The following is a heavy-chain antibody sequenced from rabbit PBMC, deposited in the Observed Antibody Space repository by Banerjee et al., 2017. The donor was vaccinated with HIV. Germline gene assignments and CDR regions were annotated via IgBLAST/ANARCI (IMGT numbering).Heavy chain of an antibody. CDR2: IDPVFGIT. D-gene: IGHD8-1*01. CDR1: GFTLNNYY. CDR3: ARGGVGTTYPYGGMDL. Sequence: QLKESGGGLVQPGGSLKLSCKASGFTLNNYYMNWVRQAPGKGLEWIGYIDPVFGITYYADWVNGRFTISSHNAQNTLYLQLNSLTAADTATYFCARGGVGTTYPYGGMDLWGPGTLVT. V-gene: IGHV1S7*01. J-gene: IGHJ6*01.